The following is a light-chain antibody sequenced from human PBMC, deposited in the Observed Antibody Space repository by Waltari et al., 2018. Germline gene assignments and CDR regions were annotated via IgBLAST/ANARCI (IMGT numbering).Light chain of an antibody. V-gene: IGKV3-20*01. J-gene: IGKJ1*01. Sequence: EIVLTQSPGTLSLTPGERATLSCRASETVSSSFLAWYQQKAGQAPRLLIHGTSTRATGIPDRFSGSGSGTDFTLTISRLEPEDFAVYYCQQYRSSPRTFGQGTKVEIK. CDR2: GTS. CDR1: ETVSSSF. CDR3: QQYRSSPRT.